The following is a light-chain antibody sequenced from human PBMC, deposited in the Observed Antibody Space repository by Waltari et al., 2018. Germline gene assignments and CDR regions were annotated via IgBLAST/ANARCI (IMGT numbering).Light chain of an antibody. Sequence: QSALTQPASVSGSPGQSITISCTGTSSDVGGYNYVSWYQQHPGKAPKRMICEVHNRPTGCSNRFSGSKSGNTASLTIAVLQSEDEADYYCSSYTRSGPLFGGGTKLTVL. CDR1: SSDVGGYNY. J-gene: IGLJ3*02. CDR3: SSYTRSGPL. CDR2: EVH. V-gene: IGLV2-14*01.